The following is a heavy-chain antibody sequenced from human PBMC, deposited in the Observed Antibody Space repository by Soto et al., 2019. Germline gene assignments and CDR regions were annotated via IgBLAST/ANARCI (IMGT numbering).Heavy chain of an antibody. CDR2: ISYDGTNK. D-gene: IGHD5-18*01. CDR3: AKEKATRGYSFLVDY. J-gene: IGHJ4*02. CDR1: GFPFTRYF. Sequence: VGSLILSCASSGFPFTRYFMHLVRPAPGKGLEWVAVISYDGTNKYYADSVKGRFTISRDDSKNTLYLQMNSLRPEDTAVYYCAKEKATRGYSFLVDYWGQGNLVTFS. V-gene: IGHV3-30*18.